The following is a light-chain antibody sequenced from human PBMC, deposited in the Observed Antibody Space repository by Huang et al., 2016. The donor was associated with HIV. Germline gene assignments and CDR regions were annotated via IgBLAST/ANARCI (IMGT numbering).Light chain of an antibody. CDR2: GAS. J-gene: IGKJ3*01. CDR1: QNVSSD. V-gene: IGKV3-15*01. CDR3: QQYNKWPLFT. Sequence: VMTQSPVTLSVSPGARATLSCRASQNVSSDLAWYQQRPGHPPRLLMYGASTRAPGLPARFSGSGSGTEFTLTISSLQSEDFAVYYCQQYNKWPLFTFGPGTKVDIK.